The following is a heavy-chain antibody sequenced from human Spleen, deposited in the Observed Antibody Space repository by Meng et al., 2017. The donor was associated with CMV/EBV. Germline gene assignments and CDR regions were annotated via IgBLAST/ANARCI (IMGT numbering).Heavy chain of an antibody. Sequence: SETLSLTCTVSGGSIISSNWWSWVRQPPGGGLEWIGEVYHSGNTNYSPSLKSRLTISIDNSKNQFSLKLNSVTAADTAVYYCARWYPRAGAFDIWGQGTMVTVSS. D-gene: IGHD6-13*01. CDR1: GGSIISSNW. V-gene: IGHV4/OR15-8*02. J-gene: IGHJ3*02. CDR2: VYHSGNT. CDR3: ARWYPRAGAFDI.